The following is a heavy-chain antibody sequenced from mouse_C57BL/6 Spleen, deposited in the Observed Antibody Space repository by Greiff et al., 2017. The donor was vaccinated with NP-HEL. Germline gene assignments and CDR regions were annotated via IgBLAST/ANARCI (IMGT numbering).Heavy chain of an antibody. CDR3: ARGGSWDY. V-gene: IGHV1-50*01. Sequence: VQLQQPGAELVKPGASVKLSCKASGYTFTSYWMQWVKQRPGQGLEWIGEIDPSDSYTNYNQKFKGKATLTVDTSSSTAYMQLSSLTSEDSAVYYCARGGSWDYWGQGTTLTGSS. J-gene: IGHJ2*01. CDR2: IDPSDSYT. D-gene: IGHD1-1*01. CDR1: GYTFTSYW.